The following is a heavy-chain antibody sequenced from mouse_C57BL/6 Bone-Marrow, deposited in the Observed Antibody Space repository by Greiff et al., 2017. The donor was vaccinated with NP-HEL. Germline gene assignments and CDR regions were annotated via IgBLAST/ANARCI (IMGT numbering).Heavy chain of an antibody. V-gene: IGHV3-6*01. CDR2: ISYDGSN. J-gene: IGHJ3*01. CDR3: ARGRFPAWFAY. CDR1: GYSITSGYY. Sequence: VQLKESGPGLVKPSQSLSLTCSVTGYSITSGYYWNWIRQFPGNKLEWMGYISYDGSNNYNPSLKNRISITRDTSKNQFFLKLNSVTTEDTATYYCARGRFPAWFAYWGQGTLVTVSA.